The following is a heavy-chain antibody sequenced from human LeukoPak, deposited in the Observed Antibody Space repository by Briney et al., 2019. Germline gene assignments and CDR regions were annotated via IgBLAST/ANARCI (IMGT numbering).Heavy chain of an antibody. J-gene: IGHJ4*02. D-gene: IGHD1-7*01. CDR2: IKQDGSEK. Sequence: PGGSLRLSCAASEFPFSDYWMTWVRQAPGKGLEWVAHIKQDGSEKYYVDSVKGRFTISRDNAKNLVYLQMSSLRAEDTAVYFCARGWNYAFRFDYWGQGALVSVSS. V-gene: IGHV3-7*01. CDR1: EFPFSDYW. CDR3: ARGWNYAFRFDY.